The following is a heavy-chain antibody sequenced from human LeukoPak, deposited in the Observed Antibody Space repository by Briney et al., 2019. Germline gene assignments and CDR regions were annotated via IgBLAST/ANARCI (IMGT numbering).Heavy chain of an antibody. CDR1: GYTFTSYY. CDR3: TAEPVAFDI. J-gene: IGHJ3*02. Sequence: ASVKVSCKASGYTFTSYYMHWVRQAPGQGLEWMGIINPSGGSTSYAQKFQGRVTMTRDTFTSTVYMELSSLRSEDTAVYYCTAEPVAFDIWGQGTMVTVSS. D-gene: IGHD1-14*01. V-gene: IGHV1-46*01. CDR2: INPSGGST.